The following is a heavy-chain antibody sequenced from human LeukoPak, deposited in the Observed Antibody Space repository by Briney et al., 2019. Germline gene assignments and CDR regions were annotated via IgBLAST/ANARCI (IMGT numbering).Heavy chain of an antibody. Sequence: GASVKVSCKVSGYTLTELSMHWVRQAPGKGLEWMGGFDPEDGETIYAQKFQGRVTMTEDTSTGTAYMELSSLRSEDTAVYYCATETPSSGYYYVFYYWGQGTLVTVSS. V-gene: IGHV1-24*01. J-gene: IGHJ4*02. CDR3: ATETPSSGYYYVFYY. CDR1: GYTLTELS. CDR2: FDPEDGET. D-gene: IGHD3-22*01.